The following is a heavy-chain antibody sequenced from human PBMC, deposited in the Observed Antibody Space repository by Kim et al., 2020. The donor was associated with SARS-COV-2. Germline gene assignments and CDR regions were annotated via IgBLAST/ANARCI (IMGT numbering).Heavy chain of an antibody. V-gene: IGHV1-18*01. D-gene: IGHD1-26*01. CDR3: ARGGTYSRRDAFDI. J-gene: IGHJ3*02. Sequence: YAQKLQDRLTVTTDTSTSTAYMEVRSLTSADTAVYYCARGGTYSRRDAFDIWGQGTMVTVSS.